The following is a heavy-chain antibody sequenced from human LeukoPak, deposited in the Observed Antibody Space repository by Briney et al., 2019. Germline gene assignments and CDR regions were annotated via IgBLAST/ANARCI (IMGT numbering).Heavy chain of an antibody. CDR3: ARDNGESAARAYFDY. V-gene: IGHV4-59*01. CDR2: IYYSGST. CDR1: GGSISSYY. D-gene: IGHD2-8*01. Sequence: SETLSLTCTVSGGSISSYYWSWIRQPPGKGLEWIGYIYYSGSTNYNPSLKSRVTISVDTSKNQFSLKLSSVTAADTAVYYCARDNGESAARAYFDYWGQGTLVTVSS. J-gene: IGHJ4*02.